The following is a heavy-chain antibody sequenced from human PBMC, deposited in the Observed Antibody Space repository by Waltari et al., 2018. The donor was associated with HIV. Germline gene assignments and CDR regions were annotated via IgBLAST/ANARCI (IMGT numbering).Heavy chain of an antibody. V-gene: IGHV4-34*04. CDR2: MNHSGTT. CDR3: ARGLPTGDIVVVPASEAWFDP. CDR1: GGSFSGYY. J-gene: IGHJ5*02. D-gene: IGHD2-2*01. Sequence: QVQLQQWGAGLLKPSETLSLTCAVYGGSFSGYYWSWIRLPPGKGLEWIGEMNHSGTTDNNPALTCRGTISEDTAKNHISLKLSSVTAADTAVDYCARGLPTGDIVVVPASEAWFDPWGQGTLVTVSS.